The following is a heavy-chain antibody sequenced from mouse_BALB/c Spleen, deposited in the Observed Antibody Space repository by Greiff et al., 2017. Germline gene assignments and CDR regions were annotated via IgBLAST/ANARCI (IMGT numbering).Heavy chain of an antibody. V-gene: IGHV1S22*01. CDR3: TRSRIYYGNHYAVDY. D-gene: IGHD2-1*01. CDR2: IYPGSGST. J-gene: IGHJ4*01. CDR1: GYTFTSYW. Sequence: LQQPGSELVRPGASVKLSCKASGYTFTSYWMHWVKQRHGQGLEWIGNIYPGSGSTNYDEKFKSKGTLTVDTSSSTADMHLSSLTSEDSAVYYCTRSRIYYGNHYAVDYWGQGTSVTVSS.